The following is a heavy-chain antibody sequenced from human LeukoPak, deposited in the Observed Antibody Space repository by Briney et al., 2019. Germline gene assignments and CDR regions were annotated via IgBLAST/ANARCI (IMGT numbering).Heavy chain of an antibody. D-gene: IGHD1-26*01. J-gene: IGHJ4*02. CDR1: GYTFSDYY. V-gene: IGHV1-46*01. Sequence: ASVKVSCKASGYTFSDYYIHWVRQAPGQGLEWMGIINPSGDKTDFAQKFQGRVTMTKDTSTSTVYMQLSSLKSDDTAVYYCARGYYRLDYWGQGTLVTVSS. CDR2: INPSGDKT. CDR3: ARGYYRLDY.